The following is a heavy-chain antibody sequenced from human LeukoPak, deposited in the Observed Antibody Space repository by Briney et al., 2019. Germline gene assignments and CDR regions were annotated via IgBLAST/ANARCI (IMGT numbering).Heavy chain of an antibody. CDR1: GFTFSKYG. V-gene: IGHV3-33*06. J-gene: IGHJ4*02. CDR2: IWFDEKNK. Sequence: GGSLRLSCAASGFTFSKYGMHWVRQAPGEGLEGVAVIWFDEKNKYYAASVKGRFTISRDNSKNTLYLEMNGLRADDTAVYYCAKDRAVAGTDARYYFDYWGQGTLATVSA. D-gene: IGHD6-19*01. CDR3: AKDRAVAGTDARYYFDY.